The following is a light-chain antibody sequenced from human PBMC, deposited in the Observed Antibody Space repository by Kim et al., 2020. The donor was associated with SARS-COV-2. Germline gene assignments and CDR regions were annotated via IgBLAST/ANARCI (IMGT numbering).Light chain of an antibody. V-gene: IGKV3-20*01. Sequence: SPGERATLSCRASQSVSASYLAWYQQKPGQAPRLLIYDASSRATGIPDRFSGSGSATDFTLTISRLEPEDSAVYYCQYYGSPPITFGQGTRLEIK. CDR2: DAS. CDR1: QSVSASY. J-gene: IGKJ5*01. CDR3: QYYGSPPIT.